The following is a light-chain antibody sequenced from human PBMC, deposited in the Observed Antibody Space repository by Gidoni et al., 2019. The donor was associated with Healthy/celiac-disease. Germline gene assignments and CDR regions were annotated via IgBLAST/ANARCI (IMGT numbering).Light chain of an antibody. V-gene: IGLV3-19*01. Sequence: SSELTQDPAVSVALGQTVRITCQRDSLRSYYASWYQQQPGQATVLVIYGKNNRPSGIPDRFSGSSSGNTASLTITGAQAEDEADYYCNSRDSSGNYVVFGGGTKLTVL. J-gene: IGLJ2*01. CDR1: SLRSYY. CDR2: GKN. CDR3: NSRDSSGNYVV.